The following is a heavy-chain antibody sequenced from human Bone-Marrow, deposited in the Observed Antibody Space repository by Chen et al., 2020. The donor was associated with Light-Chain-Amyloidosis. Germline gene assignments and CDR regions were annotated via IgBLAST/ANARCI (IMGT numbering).Heavy chain of an antibody. V-gene: IGHV4-59*01. J-gene: IGHJ6*04. D-gene: IGHD3-10*01. CDR2: IYYSGST. CDR3: ARGRQTFGV. CDR1: GGSISSYY. Sequence: QVQLQESGPGLVKPSETLSLTCTVSGGSISSYYWSWIRQPPGKGLEWIGYIYYSGSTNYNPSLKSGVTISVDTSKNQFSLKLSSVTAADTAVYYCARGRQTFGVWGKGTTVTVSS.